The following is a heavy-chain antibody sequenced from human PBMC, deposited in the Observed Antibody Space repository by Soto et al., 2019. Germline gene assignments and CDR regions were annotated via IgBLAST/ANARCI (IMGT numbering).Heavy chain of an antibody. V-gene: IGHV4-4*07. Sequence: SETLSLTCTVSGASITGSSYWSWIRQPAGKGLEWIGRFSLSGTTNYNPSLRSRVTMSADVSKNQFSLRLTSVTAADTALYYCARGMTPPGAPAWYYFDSWGQGTLVTVSS. CDR1: GASITGSSY. CDR3: ARGMTPPGAPAWYYFDS. CDR2: FSLSGTT. J-gene: IGHJ4*02. D-gene: IGHD2-8*02.